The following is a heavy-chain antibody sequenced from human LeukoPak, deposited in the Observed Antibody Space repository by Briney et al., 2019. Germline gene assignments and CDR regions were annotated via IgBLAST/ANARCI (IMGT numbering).Heavy chain of an antibody. D-gene: IGHD1-26*01. CDR1: GYTFTAYY. CDR3: ARNRGGTYFIY. Sequence: ASVKVSCKASGYTFTAYYMHWVRQAPGQGLEWMGWINPSSGGTNYAQKFQGRVTMTRDTSISTAYMELSSLTSDDTAVYFCARNRGGTYFIYWGQGTLVTVSS. J-gene: IGHJ4*02. CDR2: INPSSGGT. V-gene: IGHV1-2*02.